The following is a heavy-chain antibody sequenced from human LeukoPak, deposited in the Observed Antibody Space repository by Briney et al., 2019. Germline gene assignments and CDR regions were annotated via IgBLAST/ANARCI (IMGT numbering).Heavy chain of an antibody. CDR2: INAYNGDT. J-gene: IGHJ6*03. V-gene: IGHV1-18*01. CDR1: GYTFTNYG. Sequence: ASVKVSCKASGYTFTNYGVSWVRQAPGQGLEWMGWINAYNGDTHYAQNLQGRLTMTTDTSTSMAFMELRSLRPDDTAVYFCARWGLVAPGTYYYYYMNVWGRGTTVTVSS. CDR3: ARWGLVAPGTYYYYYMNV. D-gene: IGHD2-2*01.